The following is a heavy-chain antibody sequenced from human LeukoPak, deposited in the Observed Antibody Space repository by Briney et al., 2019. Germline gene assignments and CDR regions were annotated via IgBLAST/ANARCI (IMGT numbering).Heavy chain of an antibody. D-gene: IGHD6-19*01. V-gene: IGHV3-11*05. CDR1: GFTFDDYG. J-gene: IGHJ4*02. CDR3: AKAGYGSGVWDYFDY. CDR2: ISSTSIYT. Sequence: GGSLRLSCAASGFTFDDYGMSWIRQAPGKGLEWVSDISSTSIYTNYADSVKGRFTLSRDNSKNSLYLQMNSLRAEDTAAYYCAKAGYGSGVWDYFDYWGQGTLVTVSP.